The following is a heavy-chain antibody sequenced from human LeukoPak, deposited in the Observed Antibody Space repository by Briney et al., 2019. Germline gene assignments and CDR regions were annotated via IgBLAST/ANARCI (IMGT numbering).Heavy chain of an antibody. CDR2: IYHSGST. CDR1: GGSISSGGHS. V-gene: IGHV4-30-2*01. D-gene: IGHD2-2*01. CDR3: ARGVVVPAAITL. Sequence: SETLSLTCAVSGGSISSGGHSWSWIRQPPGKGLEWIGYIYHSGSTYYNPSLKSRVTISVDRSKNQFSLKLSSVTAADTAVYYCARGVVVPAAITLWGQGTLVTVSS. J-gene: IGHJ4*02.